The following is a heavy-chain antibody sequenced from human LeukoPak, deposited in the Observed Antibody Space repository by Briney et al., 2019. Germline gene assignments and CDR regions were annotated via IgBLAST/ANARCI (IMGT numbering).Heavy chain of an antibody. V-gene: IGHV1-69*13. J-gene: IGHJ4*02. CDR2: IIPIFCTA. CDR1: GGTFSSYA. D-gene: IGHD4-23*01. Sequence: SVKVSCKASGGTFSSYAISWVRQAPGQGLECMGGIIPIFCTANYAQKFQGRVTITADESTSTPYLELSSLRSAATAVYSCARDDYGGNTHFDYWGQGTLVTVSS. CDR3: ARDDYGGNTHFDY.